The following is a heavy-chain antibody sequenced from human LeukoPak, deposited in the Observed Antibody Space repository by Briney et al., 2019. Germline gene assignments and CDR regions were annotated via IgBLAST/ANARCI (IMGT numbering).Heavy chain of an antibody. CDR3: TKVPFEYYFHY. CDR1: GFTFSSYA. CDR2: ISGSGGST. Sequence: PGGSLRLSCAASGFTFSSYAMRWVRQAPGKGVEWGSHISGSGGSTYYADSVKGRFTISRDNSKNTLYLQRNSLRAEDTAGNKLTKVPFEYYFHYWGQGTLVTVSS. V-gene: IGHV3-23*01. J-gene: IGHJ4*02.